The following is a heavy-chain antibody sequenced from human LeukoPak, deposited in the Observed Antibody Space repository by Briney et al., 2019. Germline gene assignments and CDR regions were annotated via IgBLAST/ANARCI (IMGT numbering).Heavy chain of an antibody. V-gene: IGHV3-30*18. J-gene: IGHJ4*02. CDR3: AKVFFSGSYYAASDY. D-gene: IGHD1-26*01. CDR2: ISYDGSNK. CDR1: GLTFSTYG. Sequence: GGSLRLSCAASGLTFSTYGMHWVRQAPGRGLEWVAVISYDGSNKYYADSVKGRFTISRDNSKNTLYLQMNSLGAEDTAVYYCAKVFFSGSYYAASDYWGQGTLVTVSS.